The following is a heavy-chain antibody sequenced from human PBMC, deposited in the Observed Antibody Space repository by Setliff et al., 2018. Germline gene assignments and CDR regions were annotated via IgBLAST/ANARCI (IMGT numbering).Heavy chain of an antibody. CDR2: IYYSGST. J-gene: IGHJ3*02. V-gene: IGHV4-59*11. CDR1: GGSISSHY. CDR3: ARVALVVAIRNAFDI. Sequence: PSETLSLTCTVSGGSISSHYWSWIRQPPGKGLEWIGYIYYSGSTYYNPSLKSRVTISVDTSKNQFSLKLSSVTAADTAVYYCARVALVVAIRNAFDIWGQGTMVTVSS. D-gene: IGHD2-21*01.